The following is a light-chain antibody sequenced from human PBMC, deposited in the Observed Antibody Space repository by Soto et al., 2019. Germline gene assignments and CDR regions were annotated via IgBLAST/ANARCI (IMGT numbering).Light chain of an antibody. CDR2: EVS. Sequence: LTQPASVSGSPGQSITISCTGTSSDVGGYNYVSWYQQHPGKAPKLMIYEVSNRPSGLSNRFSGSKSGNTASLTISGLQAEDEADYYCCSYTSSTTYVFGTGTKVTVL. CDR1: SSDVGGYNY. V-gene: IGLV2-14*01. J-gene: IGLJ1*01. CDR3: CSYTSSTTYV.